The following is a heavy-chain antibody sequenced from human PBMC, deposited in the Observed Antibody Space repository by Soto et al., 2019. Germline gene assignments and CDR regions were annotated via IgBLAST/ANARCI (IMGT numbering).Heavy chain of an antibody. V-gene: IGHV1-2*04. CDR1: GYTFTGYY. CDR2: INPNSGGT. D-gene: IGHD3-10*01. CDR3: ARALQMVRGVTLRMYA. Sequence: ASVKVSCKASGYTFTGYYMHWVRQAPGQGLEWMGWINPNSGGTNYAQKFQGWVTMTRDTSISTAYMELSRLKASDTAMYYCARALQMVRGVTLRMYAWGQGTTVPVSS. J-gene: IGHJ6*02.